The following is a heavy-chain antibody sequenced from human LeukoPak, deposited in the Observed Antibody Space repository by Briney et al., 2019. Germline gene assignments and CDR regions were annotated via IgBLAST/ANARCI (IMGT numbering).Heavy chain of an antibody. V-gene: IGHV3-11*04. CDR2: ISSSGSTI. CDR3: ARAKVVVTAIPYYYYMDV. CDR1: GFTFSDYY. Sequence: PGGSLRLSCAASGFTFSDYYMSWIRQSPGKGLEWVSYISSSGSTIYYADSVKGRFTISRDNAKNSLYLQMNSLRAEDTAVYYCARAKVVVTAIPYYYYMDVWGKGTTVTVSS. J-gene: IGHJ6*03. D-gene: IGHD2-21*02.